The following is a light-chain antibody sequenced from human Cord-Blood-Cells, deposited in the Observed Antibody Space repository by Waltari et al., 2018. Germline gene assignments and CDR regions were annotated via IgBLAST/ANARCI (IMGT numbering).Light chain of an antibody. CDR1: SIDVGGYNY. V-gene: IGLV2-14*03. CDR2: DVS. CDR3: SSYTSSSTWV. Sequence: QSALTQPASVSGSPGQSITISCTGTSIDVGGYNYVSWYQHHPGKAPKLMIYDVSNRPSGVSNRFSGSKSGNTASLTISGLQAEDEADYYCSSYTSSSTWVFGGGTKLTVL. J-gene: IGLJ3*02.